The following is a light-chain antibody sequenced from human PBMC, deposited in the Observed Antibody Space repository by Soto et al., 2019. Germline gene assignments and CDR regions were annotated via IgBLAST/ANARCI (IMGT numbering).Light chain of an antibody. J-gene: IGKJ1*01. CDR2: AAS. V-gene: IGKV3-15*01. CDR3: QKYNNWPPRT. CDR1: QSIVSN. Sequence: EIVMTQSPATLSVSPGERATLSYRASQSIVSNLAWYQQKPGQAPRLLIYAASIRAADFPARFSGSGSGTELTLTISGLQSDAFAVYFCQKYNNWPPRTFGHGTKVEIK.